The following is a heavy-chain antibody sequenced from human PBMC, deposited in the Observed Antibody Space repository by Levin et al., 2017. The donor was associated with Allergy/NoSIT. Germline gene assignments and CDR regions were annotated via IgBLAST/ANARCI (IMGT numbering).Heavy chain of an antibody. D-gene: IGHD4-17*01. Sequence: KTSETLSLTCTVSGGSISSGDYYWSWIRQPPGKGLEWIGYIYYSGSTYHNPSLKSRVTISVDTSKNQFSLKLSSVTAADTAVYYCARVRGDYGGWWFDPWGQGTLVTVSS. V-gene: IGHV4-30-4*01. J-gene: IGHJ5*02. CDR2: IYYSGST. CDR1: GGSISSGDYY. CDR3: ARVRGDYGGWWFDP.